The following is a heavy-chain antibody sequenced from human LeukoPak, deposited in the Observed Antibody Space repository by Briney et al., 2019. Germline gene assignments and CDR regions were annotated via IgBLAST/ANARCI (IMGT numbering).Heavy chain of an antibody. V-gene: IGHV5-51*01. Sequence: GESLKISCKGSGYSFTTYWIGWVRQMPGKGLEWMGIIYPGDSDARYSPSLQGQVTISADKSSSTAYLQWSSLRASDTAMYYCARRGPIAAAGYYFDYWGQGTLVTVSS. CDR1: GYSFTTYW. J-gene: IGHJ4*02. D-gene: IGHD6-13*01. CDR2: IYPGDSDA. CDR3: ARRGPIAAAGYYFDY.